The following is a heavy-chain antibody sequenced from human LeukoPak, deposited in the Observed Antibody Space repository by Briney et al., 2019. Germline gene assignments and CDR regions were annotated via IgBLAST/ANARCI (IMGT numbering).Heavy chain of an antibody. V-gene: IGHV3-23*01. CDR1: GFTFSIYA. CDR3: AKALKEASRDY. J-gene: IGHJ4*02. Sequence: GGSLRLSCAASGFTFSIYAMSWVRQAPGKGLEWVSGISGSGGTTYYADSVKGRFTISRDNSKNTLYLQMNSLRAEDTAVYYCAKALKEASRDYWGQGTLVTVSS. CDR2: ISGSGGTT.